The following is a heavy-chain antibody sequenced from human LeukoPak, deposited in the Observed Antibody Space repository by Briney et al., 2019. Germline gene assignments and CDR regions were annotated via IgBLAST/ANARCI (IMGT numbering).Heavy chain of an antibody. J-gene: IGHJ4*02. V-gene: IGHV3-23*01. CDR3: AKDSQLVPGYFDY. Sequence: GGSLRLSCAASGFTFSNYGMSWVRQAPGKGLEWVSIITGSGGSTYYADSVKGRFTISRDNSKNTLYLQMNSLRAEDTAVYYCAKDSQLVPGYFDYWGQGTLVTVSS. CDR1: GFTFSNYG. D-gene: IGHD6-6*01. CDR2: ITGSGGST.